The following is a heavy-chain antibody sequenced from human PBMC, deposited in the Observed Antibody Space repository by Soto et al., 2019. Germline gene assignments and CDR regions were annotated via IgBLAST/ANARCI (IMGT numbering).Heavy chain of an antibody. CDR1: GFTFSSYA. Sequence: GGSLRLSCAASGFTFSSYAMSWVRQAPGKGLEWVSAISGSGGSTYYADSVKGRLTISGDNSRNPLYLQMNSLRAEDTAVYYCAKVAVVVAAHVHYYMDVWGKGTTVTVSS. V-gene: IGHV3-23*01. D-gene: IGHD2-15*01. J-gene: IGHJ6*03. CDR2: ISGSGGST. CDR3: AKVAVVVAAHVHYYMDV.